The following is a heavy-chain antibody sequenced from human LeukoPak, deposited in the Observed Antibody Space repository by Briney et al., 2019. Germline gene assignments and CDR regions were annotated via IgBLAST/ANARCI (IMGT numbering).Heavy chain of an antibody. Sequence: GASVKVSCKASGGTFSSYAISWVRQAPGQGLEWMGRIIPIFGIANYAQKFRGRVTITADKSTSTAYMELSSLRSEDTAVYYCAYDYYDSSGYYFEGGYWGQGTLVTVSS. CDR3: AYDYYDSSGYYFEGGY. V-gene: IGHV1-69*04. J-gene: IGHJ4*02. CDR2: IIPIFGIA. CDR1: GGTFSSYA. D-gene: IGHD3-22*01.